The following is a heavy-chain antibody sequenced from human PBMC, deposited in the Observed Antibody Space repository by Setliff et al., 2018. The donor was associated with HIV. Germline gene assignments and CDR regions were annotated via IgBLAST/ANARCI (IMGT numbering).Heavy chain of an antibody. CDR2: ISGSGGST. CDR1: GFTFSTYA. D-gene: IGHD3-22*01. Sequence: GGSLRLSCAVSGFTFSTYAMSWVRQAPGKGLEWVSAISGSGGSTYYAGSARGRFTISRDNSKSTLYLQMNSLRPEDRAVYYCATTHHYAGSGYYGWGQGTLVTVSS. CDR3: ATTHHYAGSGYYG. V-gene: IGHV3-23*01. J-gene: IGHJ4*02.